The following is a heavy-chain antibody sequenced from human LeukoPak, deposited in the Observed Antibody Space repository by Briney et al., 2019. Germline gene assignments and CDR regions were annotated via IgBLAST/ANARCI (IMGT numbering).Heavy chain of an antibody. CDR1: VFTLSSYS. CDR2: ISGSGGST. D-gene: IGHD3-16*01. J-gene: IGHJ4*02. Sequence: GGSLRLSCAASVFTLSSYSMSWVRQAQRKGLEWVSAISGSGGSTYYADSVKGRFTISRDNSKNTLYLQMNSLRAEDTAVYYCAKEALADYYFDYWGQGTLVTVSS. CDR3: AKEALADYYFDY. V-gene: IGHV3-23*01.